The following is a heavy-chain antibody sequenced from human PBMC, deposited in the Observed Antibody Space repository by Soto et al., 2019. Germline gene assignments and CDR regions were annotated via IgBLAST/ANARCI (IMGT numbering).Heavy chain of an antibody. CDR3: ARGGRLRFLEWSHNWFDP. CDR2: IYYSGST. V-gene: IGHV4-31*03. Sequence: KTSETLSLTCTVSGGSISSGGYYWSWIRQHPGKGLEWIGYIYYSGSTYYNPSLKSRVTISVDTSKNQFSLKLSSVTAADTAVYYCARGGRLRFLEWSHNWFDPWGQGTLVTVSS. J-gene: IGHJ5*02. CDR1: GGSISSGGYY. D-gene: IGHD3-3*01.